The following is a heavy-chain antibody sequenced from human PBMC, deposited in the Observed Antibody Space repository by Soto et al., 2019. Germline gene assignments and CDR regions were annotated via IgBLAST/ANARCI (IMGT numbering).Heavy chain of an antibody. CDR3: ATAKRGTVSLLSA. J-gene: IGHJ5*01. CDR2: LNPYSGAT. D-gene: IGHD4-4*01. CDR1: GYTFTSYD. Sequence: ASVKVSCKASGYTFTSYDISWVRQAPGQGLEWMGWLNPYSGATTYGANYKGRINLTRDTSLSTSYMELIGLRSDDTAVYYCATAKRGTVSLLSAWGQGTLVTVSS. V-gene: IGHV1-8*02.